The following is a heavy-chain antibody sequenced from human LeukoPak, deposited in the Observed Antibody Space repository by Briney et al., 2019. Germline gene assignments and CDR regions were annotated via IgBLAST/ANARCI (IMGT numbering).Heavy chain of an antibody. CDR2: ISKSGDHT. Sequence: GGSLRLSCAVSGLTFNNYAMSWVRQAPGKGLEWVSAISKSGDHTYYAASAKGRFTIYRDNSKNTQYLQMNSLRAEDTAVYYCATSWGPDTSAFRWGRDGMDVWGQGTTVIVSS. J-gene: IGHJ6*02. V-gene: IGHV3-23*01. CDR3: ATSWGPDTSAFRWGRDGMDV. D-gene: IGHD3-16*01. CDR1: GLTFNNYA.